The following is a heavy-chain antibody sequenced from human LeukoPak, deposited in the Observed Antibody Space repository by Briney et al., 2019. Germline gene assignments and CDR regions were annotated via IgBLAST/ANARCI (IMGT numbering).Heavy chain of an antibody. D-gene: IGHD4-17*01. CDR2: VFYTGTT. Sequence: PSETLSLTCTVSGDSISGYYWNWIRQPPGKGLEWIGHVFYTGTTKYHPSLKSRPAISVETSSNQFSLKLRSVTTADTAVYYCARGITVTTTSDHLDFWGQEILVTVPS. J-gene: IGHJ4*02. CDR1: GDSISGYY. CDR3: ARGITVTTTSDHLDF. V-gene: IGHV4-59*01.